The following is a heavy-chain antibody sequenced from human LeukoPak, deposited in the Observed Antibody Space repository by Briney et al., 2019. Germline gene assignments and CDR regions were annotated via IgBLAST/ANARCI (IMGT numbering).Heavy chain of an antibody. J-gene: IGHJ5*02. CDR3: ARGIRIVEVPAATTSWFDP. D-gene: IGHD2-2*01. CDR2: INPNSGGT. Sequence: GASVKVSCKASGYTFTGYYMHWVRQAPGQGLEWMGWINPNSGGTNYAQKFQGRVTMTRDTPISTAYMELSRLRSDDTAVYYCARGIRIVEVPAATTSWFDPWGQGTRVTVSS. CDR1: GYTFTGYY. V-gene: IGHV1-2*02.